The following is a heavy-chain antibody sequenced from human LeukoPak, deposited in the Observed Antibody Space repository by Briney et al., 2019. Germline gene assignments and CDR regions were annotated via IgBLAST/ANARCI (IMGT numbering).Heavy chain of an antibody. V-gene: IGHV4-59*08. J-gene: IGHJ4*02. CDR2: IYNSGST. CDR3: ARHFGGWPFDY. D-gene: IGHD6-19*01. CDR1: GGSIRSYY. Sequence: SETLSLTCTVSGGSIRSYYWSWIRQPPGKGLEWIGYIYNSGSTNYNPSLKSRVTISVDTSKNQFSLKLSSVTAADTAVYYCARHFGGWPFDYWGQGTLVTVSS.